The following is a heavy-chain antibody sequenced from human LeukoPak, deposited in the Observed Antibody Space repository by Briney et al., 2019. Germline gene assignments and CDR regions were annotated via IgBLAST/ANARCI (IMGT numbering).Heavy chain of an antibody. CDR2: IYYSGST. J-gene: IGHJ4*02. CDR3: ARSGYSYGPLYFDY. V-gene: IGHV4-61*08. D-gene: IGHD5-18*01. Sequence: TSETLSLTCAVSGGSISSGGYSWSWIRQPPGKGLEWIGYIYYSGSTNYNPSLKSRVTISVDTSKNQFSLKLSSVTAADTAVYYCARSGYSYGPLYFDYWGQGTLVTVSS. CDR1: GGSISSGGYS.